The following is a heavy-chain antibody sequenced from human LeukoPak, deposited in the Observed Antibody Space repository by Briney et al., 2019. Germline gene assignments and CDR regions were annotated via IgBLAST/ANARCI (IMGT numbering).Heavy chain of an antibody. D-gene: IGHD3-22*01. V-gene: IGHV3-30*02. J-gene: IGHJ4*02. CDR2: IRYHGSNK. CDR1: AFRFSSYG. CDR3: AREGIYYDSSGYQKCLDY. Sequence: GGSLRLSCAASAFRFSSYGMHWVRQAPGKGLEWVSFIRYHGSNKYYADSVKGRFTISRDNSKNTLYLQMNSLRAEDTAVYYCAREGIYYDSSGYQKCLDYWGQGTLVTVSS.